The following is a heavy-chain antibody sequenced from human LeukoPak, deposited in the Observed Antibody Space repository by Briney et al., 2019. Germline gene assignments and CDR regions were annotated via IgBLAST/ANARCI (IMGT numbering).Heavy chain of an antibody. J-gene: IGHJ4*02. CDR2: MSPNSGNT. CDR1: GYTFTSYD. CDR3: VRGPPNWGYGY. Sequence: ASVKVSCKASGYTFTSYDINWVRQATGQGLEWMGWMSPNSGNTGYAQKFQGRVTMTRSTSMSTAYMELSSLRSEDTAVYYCVRGPPNWGYGYWGQGTLVTVSS. D-gene: IGHD7-27*01. V-gene: IGHV1-8*01.